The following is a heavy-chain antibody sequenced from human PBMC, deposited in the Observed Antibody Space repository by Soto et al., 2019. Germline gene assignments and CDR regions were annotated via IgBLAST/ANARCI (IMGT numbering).Heavy chain of an antibody. Sequence: NPSETLSLTCAVSGVSISSGNWWTWVRQTPQRGLEYIGEIFHDGTANYYPSFERRVAISVDTSKIQFSLKLTSVTAADTAIYFCARLVYATRLNYMYFDFWGQGALVTVSS. CDR1: GVSISSGNW. V-gene: IGHV4-4*02. CDR3: ARLVYATRLNYMYFDF. D-gene: IGHD2-2*01. J-gene: IGHJ4*02. CDR2: IFHDGTA.